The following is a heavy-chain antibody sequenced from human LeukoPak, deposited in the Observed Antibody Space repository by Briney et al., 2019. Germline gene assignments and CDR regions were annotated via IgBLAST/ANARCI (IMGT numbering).Heavy chain of an antibody. D-gene: IGHD3-16*02. CDR2: ISSSSSYI. V-gene: IGHV3-21*01. CDR1: GFTFSSYS. Sequence: PGGSLRLSCAASGFTFSSYSMNWVRQAPGKGLEWVSSISSSSSYIYYADSVKGRFTISRDNAKNSLYLQMNSLRAEDTAVYYCARDSRYMGHAFDIWGQGTMVTVSS. CDR3: ARDSRYMGHAFDI. J-gene: IGHJ3*02.